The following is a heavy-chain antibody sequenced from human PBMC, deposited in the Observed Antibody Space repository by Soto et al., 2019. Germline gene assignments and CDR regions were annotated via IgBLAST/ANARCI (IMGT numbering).Heavy chain of an antibody. CDR2: ISGSGGST. CDR1: GFTFSSYA. D-gene: IGHD3-22*01. J-gene: IGHJ4*02. CDR3: AKSGIMIVVANSHLDY. Sequence: GSLSLSCAASGFTFSSYAMSWVRQAPGKGLEWVSAISGSGGSTYYADSVKGRFTISRDNSKNTLYLQMNSLRAEDTAVYYCAKSGIMIVVANSHLDYWGQGTLVTVSS. V-gene: IGHV3-23*01.